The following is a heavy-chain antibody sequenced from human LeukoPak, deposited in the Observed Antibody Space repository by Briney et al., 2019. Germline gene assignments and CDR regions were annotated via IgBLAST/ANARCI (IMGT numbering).Heavy chain of an antibody. J-gene: IGHJ4*02. V-gene: IGHV3-23*01. Sequence: PGGSLRLSCAASGFTFSSYTMSWVRQAPGKGLEWVSAISGSGGTTYYADSVKGRFTISRDNSKNTLYLQMNSLRAEDTAVYYCAKGRDTAMVLRYFDYWGQGTLVTVSS. CDR2: ISGSGGTT. D-gene: IGHD5-18*01. CDR1: GFTFSSYT. CDR3: AKGRDTAMVLRYFDY.